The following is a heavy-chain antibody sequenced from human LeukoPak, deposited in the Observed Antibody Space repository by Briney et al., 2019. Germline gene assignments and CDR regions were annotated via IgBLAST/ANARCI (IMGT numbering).Heavy chain of an antibody. V-gene: IGHV4-4*07. Sequence: ASETLSLTCTVSGGSISSHYWSWIRQPAGKGLEWIGRIYASGSTEYNPSLKSRVTMSVDTSKNQFSLKLKSLTAADTAVYYCARAGYYDSSRYSTTFDSWGQGTLVTVSS. J-gene: IGHJ4*02. D-gene: IGHD3-22*01. CDR3: ARAGYYDSSRYSTTFDS. CDR2: IYASGST. CDR1: GGSISSHY.